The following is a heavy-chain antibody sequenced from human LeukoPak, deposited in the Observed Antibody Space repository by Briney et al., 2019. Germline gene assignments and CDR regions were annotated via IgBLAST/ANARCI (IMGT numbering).Heavy chain of an antibody. CDR2: IYPGDSDT. D-gene: IGHD6-6*01. J-gene: IGHJ4*02. Sequence: GESLKISCKGSGYSFTSYWIAWVRQMPGKGLEWMGIIYPGDSDTRYSPSFQGQVNISADKSIRTAYLQWSSLKASDTAMYFCARLTAARALDYWGQGALVTVSS. CDR1: GYSFTSYW. CDR3: ARLTAARALDY. V-gene: IGHV5-51*01.